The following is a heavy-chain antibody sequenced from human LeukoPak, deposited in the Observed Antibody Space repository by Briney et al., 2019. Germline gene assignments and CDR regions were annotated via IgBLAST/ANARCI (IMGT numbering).Heavy chain of an antibody. CDR1: GGSFSGYY. CDR2: INHSGST. V-gene: IGHV4-34*01. Sequence: SETLSLTCAVYGGSFSGYYWSWIRQPPGKGLEWIGEINHSGSTNYNPSLKSRVTISVDTSKNQFSLKLSSVTVADTAVYYCARGYYYGSGSPRDIAAAEYYYYGMDVWGKGTTVTVSS. J-gene: IGHJ6*04. D-gene: IGHD3-10*01. CDR3: ARGYYYGSGSPRDIAAAEYYYYGMDV.